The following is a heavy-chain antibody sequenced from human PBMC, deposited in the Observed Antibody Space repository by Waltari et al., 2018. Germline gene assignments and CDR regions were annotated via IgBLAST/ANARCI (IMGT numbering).Heavy chain of an antibody. D-gene: IGHD3-16*01. CDR3: ARDHGGGDY. Sequence: QVQLQESGPGLVKPSETLSLTCTVSGGSISSSYWSWIRQPPGKGLEWIGYIYYSGSTNYNPSLKSRVTISVDTSKNQFSLKLSSVTAADTAVYYCARDHGGGDYWGQGTLVTVSS. J-gene: IGHJ4*02. CDR2: IYYSGST. V-gene: IGHV4-59*01. CDR1: GGSISSSY.